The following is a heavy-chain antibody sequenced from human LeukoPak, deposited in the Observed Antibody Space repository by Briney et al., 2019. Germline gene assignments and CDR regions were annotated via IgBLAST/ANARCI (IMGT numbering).Heavy chain of an antibody. Sequence: GESLKISCKGSGYTFTSYWIAWVRQMPGKGLEWMGIVYPGDSDTRYSPSFQGQVTISADKSISTAYLQWSSLKASDTAMYYCARPITMIIKPNDAFDIWGQGTMVTVSS. J-gene: IGHJ3*02. CDR2: VYPGDSDT. CDR1: GYTFTSYW. V-gene: IGHV5-51*01. CDR3: ARPITMIIKPNDAFDI. D-gene: IGHD3-22*01.